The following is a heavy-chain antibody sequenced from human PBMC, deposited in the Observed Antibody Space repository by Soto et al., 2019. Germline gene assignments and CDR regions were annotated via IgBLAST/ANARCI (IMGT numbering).Heavy chain of an antibody. CDR2: INAVDEYT. Sequence: EVQLLESGGGWVQPGGSLRLSCAASGFTFSSYAMSWVRQAPGKGLEWVSSINAVDEYTKYADSVEGRFTISRDNPKNTVYLQMNSRRAEDTAVYYCAKNFYFDSWGQGTLVTVSP. V-gene: IGHV3-23*01. J-gene: IGHJ4*02. CDR1: GFTFSSYA. CDR3: AKNFYFDS.